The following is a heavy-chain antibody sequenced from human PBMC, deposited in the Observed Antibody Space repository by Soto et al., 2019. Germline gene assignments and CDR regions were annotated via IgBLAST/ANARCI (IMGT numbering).Heavy chain of an antibody. CDR3: ATNSPNYDFWSGSWFDP. D-gene: IGHD3-3*01. J-gene: IGHJ5*02. CDR1: GFTFSSYA. V-gene: IGHV3-23*01. CDR2: ISGSGGST. Sequence: EVQLLESGGGLVQPGGSLRLSCAASGFTFSSYAMSWVRQAPGKGLEWVSAISGSGGSTYYADSVKGRFTISRDNSKNTLYLQMNSLRAEDTAVYYCATNSPNYDFWSGSWFDPWGQGTLVTVSS.